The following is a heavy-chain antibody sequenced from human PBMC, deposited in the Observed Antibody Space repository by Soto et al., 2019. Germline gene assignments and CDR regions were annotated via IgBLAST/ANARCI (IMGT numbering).Heavy chain of an antibody. CDR3: ARQYYFGSGLSSYYYYGMDV. V-gene: IGHV5-51*01. Sequence: GEALKISCKVSGCSFTTYCMACVRQTPVEGLEWMGIIYSGDSYTRYSPSFQDQVTISVDKSVNTAYLQWTSLNASDTAIYYCARQYYFGSGLSSYYYYGMDVWGQGTTVTVS. CDR1: GCSFTTYC. J-gene: IGHJ6*02. D-gene: IGHD3-10*01. CDR2: IYSGDSYT.